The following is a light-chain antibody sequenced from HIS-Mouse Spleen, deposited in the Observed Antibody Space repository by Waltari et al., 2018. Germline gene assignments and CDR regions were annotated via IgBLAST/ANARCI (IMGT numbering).Light chain of an antibody. Sequence: EIVLTQSPATLSLSPGERATLSCRASQSVSSYLACYQQKPGQAPRLLIYEASNRATGIPARFSGSESGTDFPLTISSLEPEDFAVYYCQQRSNWPGITFGPGTKVDIK. J-gene: IGKJ3*01. CDR2: EAS. CDR3: QQRSNWPGIT. V-gene: IGKV3-11*01. CDR1: QSVSSY.